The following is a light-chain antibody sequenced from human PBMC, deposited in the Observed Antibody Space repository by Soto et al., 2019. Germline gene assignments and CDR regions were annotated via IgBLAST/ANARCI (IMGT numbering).Light chain of an antibody. V-gene: IGLV2-14*01. J-gene: IGLJ3*02. CDR3: SSYTSRV. Sequence: QSALTQPASVSGSPGQSITISCTGTSSDVGGYNYVSWYQQHPGKAPKLMIYEVSNRPSGVSNRFSGSKSGNTASLTISGLQAEDEAEYYCSSYTSRVFGGGTKLTVL. CDR1: SSDVGGYNY. CDR2: EVS.